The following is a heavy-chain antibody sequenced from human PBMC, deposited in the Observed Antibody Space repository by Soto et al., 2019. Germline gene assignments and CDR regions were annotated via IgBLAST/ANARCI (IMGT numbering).Heavy chain of an antibody. D-gene: IGHD5-18*01. Sequence: GGSLRLSCAASGFTFSSYAMHWVRQAPGKGLEWVAVISYDGSNKYYADSVKGRFTISRDNSKNTLYLQMNSLRAEDTAVYYCARDYHIQLWRTYDAFDIWGQGTMVTVSS. CDR1: GFTFSSYA. CDR3: ARDYHIQLWRTYDAFDI. J-gene: IGHJ3*02. V-gene: IGHV3-30-3*01. CDR2: ISYDGSNK.